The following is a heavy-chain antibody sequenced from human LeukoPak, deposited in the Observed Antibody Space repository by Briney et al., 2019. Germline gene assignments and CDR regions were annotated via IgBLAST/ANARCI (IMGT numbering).Heavy chain of an antibody. CDR1: GFTFSNSG. CDR3: ARVSEDYSSGWYEEYFQY. CDR2: IWYDGSKK. Sequence: GGSLRLSCAASGFTFSNSGMHWVRQAPGKGLEWVAVIWYDGSKKNYADSVKGRFTISRDNSKNTLNLQMNSLRAEDTAVYYCARVSEDYSSGWYEEYFQYWGQGTLVIVSS. V-gene: IGHV3-33*01. D-gene: IGHD6-19*01. J-gene: IGHJ1*01.